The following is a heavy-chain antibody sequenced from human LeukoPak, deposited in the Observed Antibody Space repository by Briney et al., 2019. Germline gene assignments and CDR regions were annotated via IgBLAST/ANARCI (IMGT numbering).Heavy chain of an antibody. Sequence: GGSLRLSCAASGFTVSSNYMSWVRQAPGKGLEWVSVIYSGGSTYYADSVKGRFTISRENAKNSLYLQMNSLRAGDTAVYYCARGIPNYYFDYWGQGTLVTVSS. CDR3: ARGIPNYYFDY. D-gene: IGHD2-2*01. CDR1: GFTVSSNY. J-gene: IGHJ4*02. CDR2: IYSGGST. V-gene: IGHV3-53*01.